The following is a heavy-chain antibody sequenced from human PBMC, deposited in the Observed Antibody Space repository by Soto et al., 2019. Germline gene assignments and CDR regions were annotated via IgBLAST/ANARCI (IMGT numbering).Heavy chain of an antibody. CDR2: IFSSGST. J-gene: IGHJ4*02. Sequence: SETLSLTCTVSGGSINPFYWSWVRQPAGKGLECIGRIFSSGSTSFNPSLESRVAMSVDTSKNHFSLNLSSVTAADMAVYYCAREGSYSAYNFAHGIQLWSFDFWGQGALVTVSS. D-gene: IGHD5-12*01. V-gene: IGHV4-4*07. CDR3: AREGSYSAYNFAHGIQLWSFDF. CDR1: GGSINPFY.